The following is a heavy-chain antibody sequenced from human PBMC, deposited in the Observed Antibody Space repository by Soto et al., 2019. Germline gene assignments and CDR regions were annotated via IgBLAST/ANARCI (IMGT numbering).Heavy chain of an antibody. Sequence: QVQLVQSGAEAKKPGASVKVSCKASGYTFTDYAIHWLRQAPGQGFEWMGWINVGNGNTGYSRKFQGRVTNARDMSASTAYIEVTSLTSEGTAIYYCAREGAHCPPLDHWGQGTLVIVSS. D-gene: IGHD2-21*01. CDR2: INVGNGNT. J-gene: IGHJ4*02. V-gene: IGHV1-3*01. CDR1: GYTFTDYA. CDR3: AREGAHCPPLDH.